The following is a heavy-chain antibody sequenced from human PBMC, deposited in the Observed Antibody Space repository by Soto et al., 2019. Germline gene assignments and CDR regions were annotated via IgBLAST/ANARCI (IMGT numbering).Heavy chain of an antibody. Sequence: EVQLLESGGGLVQPGGSLRLSCAASGFTFSSYAMSWVRQAPGKGLEWVSAISGSGGSTYYADSVKGRFTISRDNSKNTLYLEMNCLRAEDTAVYYCAKDGYSSGYGTYYFDYWGQGTLVTVSS. CDR2: ISGSGGST. J-gene: IGHJ4*02. CDR1: GFTFSSYA. CDR3: AKDGYSSGYGTYYFDY. V-gene: IGHV3-23*01. D-gene: IGHD5-18*01.